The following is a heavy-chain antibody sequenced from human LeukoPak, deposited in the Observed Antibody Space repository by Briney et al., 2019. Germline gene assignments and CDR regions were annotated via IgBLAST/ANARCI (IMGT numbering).Heavy chain of an antibody. CDR3: AKGVDASGIYFYFYMDV. J-gene: IGHJ6*03. V-gene: IGHV3-23*01. CDR1: GFTFSSYA. D-gene: IGHD3-16*01. Sequence: PGGSLRLSCAASGFTFSSYAMSWVRQAPGKGLEWVSGISGSGGGRYYADAVKGRFTISRDNSKNTLYLQMNNLRAEDTAVYYCAKGVDASGIYFYFYMDVWSKGTTVTVSS. CDR2: ISGSGGGR.